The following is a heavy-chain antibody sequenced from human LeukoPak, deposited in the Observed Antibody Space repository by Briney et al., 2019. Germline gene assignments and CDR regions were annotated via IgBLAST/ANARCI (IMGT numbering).Heavy chain of an antibody. CDR3: ARVDSDYDFTDY. CDR1: GGSISSGGHY. D-gene: IGHD4-11*01. J-gene: IGHJ4*02. Sequence: LSLTCTVSGGSISSGGHYWSWVRQHPGRGLEWIGYITSSGRTFYNPSLKSRTTMSVDTSKNQFSLRLSSVTAADTAVYSCARVDSDYDFTDYWGQGTLVTVSS. CDR2: ITSSGRT. V-gene: IGHV4-31*03.